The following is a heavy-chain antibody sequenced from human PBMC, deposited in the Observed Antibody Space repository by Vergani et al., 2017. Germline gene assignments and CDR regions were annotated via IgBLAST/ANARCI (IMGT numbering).Heavy chain of an antibody. CDR2: KSYDGSNK. CDR3: AREGLTIFGVVIRYFDY. Sequence: QVQLVESGGGVVQPGRSLRLSCAASGFTFSSYAMHWVRQAPGKGLEWVAVKSYDGSNKYYADSVKGRFTISRDNSKNTLYLQMNSLRAEDTAVYYCAREGLTIFGVVIRYFDYWGQGTLVTVSS. D-gene: IGHD3-3*01. CDR1: GFTFSSYA. V-gene: IGHV3-30-3*01. J-gene: IGHJ4*02.